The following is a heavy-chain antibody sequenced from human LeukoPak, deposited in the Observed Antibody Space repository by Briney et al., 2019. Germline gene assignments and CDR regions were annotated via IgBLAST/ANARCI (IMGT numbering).Heavy chain of an antibody. J-gene: IGHJ4*02. CDR1: GFTFSDYG. D-gene: IGHD3-16*01. CDR3: AKDGPAGGLFYFDH. V-gene: IGHV3-30*18. Sequence: GGSLRLSCAGSGFTFSDYGMHWVRQAPGQGLEWVAVISSDGSNKYYADSVKGRFSLSRDNSKNTVYVQMNSLRAEDTAVYYCAKDGPAGGLFYFDHWGQGTLLTVSS. CDR2: ISSDGSNK.